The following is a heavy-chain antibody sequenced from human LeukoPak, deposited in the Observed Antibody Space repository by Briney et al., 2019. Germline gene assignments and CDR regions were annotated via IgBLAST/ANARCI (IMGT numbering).Heavy chain of an antibody. Sequence: GGSLRLSCAASGFTFSSYSMNWVRQAPGKGLEWVSAISGSSDSTYYVDSVKGRFTISRDNPKNTLYLQMNSLRAEDTAVYYCAKDRSYSYGGIDYWGQGTLVTVSS. CDR1: GFTFSSYS. J-gene: IGHJ4*02. D-gene: IGHD5-18*01. CDR2: ISGSSDST. CDR3: AKDRSYSYGGIDY. V-gene: IGHV3-23*01.